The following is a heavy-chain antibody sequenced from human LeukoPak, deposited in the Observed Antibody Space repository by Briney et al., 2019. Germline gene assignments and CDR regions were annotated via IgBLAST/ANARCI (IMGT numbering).Heavy chain of an antibody. J-gene: IGHJ4*02. V-gene: IGHV3-53*01. Sequence: GGSLRLSCVASGFTVSSNYMSWVRQAPGKGLEWVSVIYSGGSTYYADSVKGRFTISRDNSKNTLYLQMNSLRVEDTAVYYCARDYGVAEGYWGQGTMVTVSS. CDR1: GFTVSSNY. D-gene: IGHD6-19*01. CDR3: ARDYGVAEGY. CDR2: IYSGGST.